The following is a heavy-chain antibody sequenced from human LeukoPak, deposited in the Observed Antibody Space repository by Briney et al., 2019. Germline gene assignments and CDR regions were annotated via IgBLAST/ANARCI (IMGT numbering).Heavy chain of an antibody. Sequence: GGSLRLSCAASGFTFSSYSTNWFAKAPGKGREWVSSISSSSSYIYYADSVKGRFTISRDNAKNSLYLQMNSLRAEDTAVYYCARVGSYGYFDYWGQGTLVTVSS. V-gene: IGHV3-21*01. CDR2: ISSSSSYI. CDR3: ARVGSYGYFDY. CDR1: GFTFSSYS. J-gene: IGHJ4*02. D-gene: IGHD3-10*01.